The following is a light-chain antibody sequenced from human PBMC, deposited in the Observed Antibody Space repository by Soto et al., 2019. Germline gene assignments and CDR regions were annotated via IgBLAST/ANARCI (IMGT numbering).Light chain of an antibody. CDR3: SSYTSISTLDV. J-gene: IGLJ1*01. CDR1: SSDIGTYNY. CDR2: GVT. Sequence: QSALTQPASVSGSPGQSITISCNGTSSDIGTYNYVSWYQQHPGKAPKLMIYGVTNRPSGLSNRFSGSKSGNTASLTISGLQAEDEADYYCSSYTSISTLDVFGTGTKVTVL. V-gene: IGLV2-14*01.